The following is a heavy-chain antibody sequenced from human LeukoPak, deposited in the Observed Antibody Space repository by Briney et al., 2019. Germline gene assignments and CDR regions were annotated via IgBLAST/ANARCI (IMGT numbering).Heavy chain of an antibody. V-gene: IGHV3-9*01. CDR3: ARDKSDDFWSGYVNWFDP. Sequence: PGGSLRLSCAASGFTFDDYAMHWVRQAPGKGLEWVSGISWNSGSIGYADSVKGRFTISRDNAKNSLYLQMNSLRAEDTAVYYCARDKSDDFWSGYVNWFDPWGQGTLVTVSS. D-gene: IGHD3-3*01. CDR1: GFTFDDYA. J-gene: IGHJ5*02. CDR2: ISWNSGSI.